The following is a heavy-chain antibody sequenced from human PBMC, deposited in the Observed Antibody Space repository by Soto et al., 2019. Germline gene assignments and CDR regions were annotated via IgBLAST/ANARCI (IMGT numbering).Heavy chain of an antibody. D-gene: IGHD4-4*01. CDR1: GGTFSSYA. CDR3: ATILDYSNPHYYDYGMDV. V-gene: IGHV1-69*12. Sequence: QVQLVQSGAEVKKPGSSVKVSCKASGGTFSSYAISWVRQAPGQGLEWLGGIIPIFGTANYAQKFQGRVTITADESTSTAYMELSSLRSEDTAVYYCATILDYSNPHYYDYGMDVWGQGTTVTVSS. CDR2: IIPIFGTA. J-gene: IGHJ6*02.